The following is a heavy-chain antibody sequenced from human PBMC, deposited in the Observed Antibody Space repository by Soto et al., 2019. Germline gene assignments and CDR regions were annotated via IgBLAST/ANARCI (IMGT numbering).Heavy chain of an antibody. Sequence: QTQLQESGPGLVKPSETLSLNCTVSGASFSDGYWSWIRQPPGKGLEWIGFMYLGGGFNYNPSLTSRANISVDTSNNQYSLKLTSVNAADAAVYYCARSYYDSTGFAVGPWGQGTLVTVSS. V-gene: IGHV4-59*08. CDR1: GASFSDGY. CDR3: ARSYYDSTGFAVGP. D-gene: IGHD1-26*01. CDR2: MYLGGGF. J-gene: IGHJ5*02.